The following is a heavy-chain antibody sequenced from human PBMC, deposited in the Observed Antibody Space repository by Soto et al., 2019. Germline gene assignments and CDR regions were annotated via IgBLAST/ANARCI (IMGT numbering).Heavy chain of an antibody. CDR1: GGSISSSGYY. J-gene: IGHJ6*03. D-gene: IGHD6-13*01. Sequence: SETPSLTCTVSGGSISSSGYYWCCIRQPPGKGLEWIGSIYYSGSTYYNPSLKSRVTISVDTSKNQFSLKLSSVTAADTAVYYCARDRMSIAAVKYYYYYMDVWGKGTTVTGSS. CDR3: ARDRMSIAAVKYYYYYMDV. V-gene: IGHV4-39*07. CDR2: IYYSGST.